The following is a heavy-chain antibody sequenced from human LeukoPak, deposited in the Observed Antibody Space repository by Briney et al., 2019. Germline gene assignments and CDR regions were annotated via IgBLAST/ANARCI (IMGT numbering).Heavy chain of an antibody. D-gene: IGHD6-6*01. Sequence: GGSLRLSCGASGFTVSTNYMSWVRQAPGKGLEWVSIIYSGGSTYYADSVKGRFTISRDNSKHTLYLQMNSLRAEDTAVYYCASYRYGSSFAFDIWGQGTMVTVSS. CDR2: IYSGGST. V-gene: IGHV3-66*01. CDR1: GFTVSTNY. CDR3: ASYRYGSSFAFDI. J-gene: IGHJ3*02.